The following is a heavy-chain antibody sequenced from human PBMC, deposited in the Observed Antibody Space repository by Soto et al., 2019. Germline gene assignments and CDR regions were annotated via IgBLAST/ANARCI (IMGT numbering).Heavy chain of an antibody. CDR3: ARGLGSSGWTQYYYYYYMDV. Sequence: ASVKVSCKASGYTFTGYYMHWVRQAPGQGLEWMGWINPNSGGTNYAQKFQGWVTMTRDTSISTAYMELSRLRSDDTAVYYCARGLGSSGWTQYYYYYYMDVWGKGTTVTVSS. V-gene: IGHV1-2*04. CDR1: GYTFTGYY. J-gene: IGHJ6*03. CDR2: INPNSGGT. D-gene: IGHD6-19*01.